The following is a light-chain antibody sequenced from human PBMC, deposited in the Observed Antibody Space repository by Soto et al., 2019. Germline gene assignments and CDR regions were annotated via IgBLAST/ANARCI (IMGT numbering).Light chain of an antibody. V-gene: IGKV3-11*01. J-gene: IGKJ4*01. Sequence: EIVLTQSPGTLSLSPGERATLNCRASQSISTSSLAWYRQKPGQAPRLLIYGASKRATGIPARFSGSGSGTDFTLTISSLESEDFGIYYCQQRHTWPTTFGGGTKVDIK. CDR2: GAS. CDR1: QSISTSS. CDR3: QQRHTWPTT.